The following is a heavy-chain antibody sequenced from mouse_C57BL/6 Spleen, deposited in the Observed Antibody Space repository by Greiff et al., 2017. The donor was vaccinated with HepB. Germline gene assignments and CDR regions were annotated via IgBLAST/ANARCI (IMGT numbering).Heavy chain of an antibody. D-gene: IGHD3-2*02. J-gene: IGHJ2*01. CDR2: IYPGDGDT. CDR3: AREALFFDY. V-gene: IGHV1-82*01. Sequence: VQGVESGPELVKPGASVKISCKASGYAFSSSWMNWVKQRPGKGLEWIGRIYPGDGDTNYNGKFKGKATLTADKSSSTAYMQLSSLTSEDSAVYFCAREALFFDYWGQSTTLTVSS. CDR1: GYAFSSSW.